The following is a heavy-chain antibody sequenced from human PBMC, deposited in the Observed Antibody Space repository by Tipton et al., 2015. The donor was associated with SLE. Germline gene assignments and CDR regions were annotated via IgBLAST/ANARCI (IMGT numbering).Heavy chain of an antibody. V-gene: IGHV4-59*11. CDR2: IYDSGST. CDR3: ARDGYSSGWEGDFDY. Sequence: TLSLTCTVSGDSISGHYRSWIRQPPGKGLEWIGYIYDSGSTSYNPSLKSRVTISEDTSKQQFSLKLTSLTAADTAVYFCARDGYSSGWEGDFDYWGQGTLVAVSS. D-gene: IGHD6-19*01. CDR1: GDSISGHY. J-gene: IGHJ4*02.